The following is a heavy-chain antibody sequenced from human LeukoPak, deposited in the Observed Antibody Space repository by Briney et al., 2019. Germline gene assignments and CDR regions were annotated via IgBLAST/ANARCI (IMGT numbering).Heavy chain of an antibody. J-gene: IGHJ4*02. V-gene: IGHV1-69*05. Sequence: GASVKLSSKASGGTFISYAISWVRQAPGQGLEWRGGIIPIFGTANYAQTFHGRVTITTDESTSTTYMELSSLRSEDTAVYYCARVLGPSDYWGQGTLVTVSS. CDR2: IIPIFGTA. D-gene: IGHD2-8*02. CDR1: GGTFISYA. CDR3: ARVLGPSDY.